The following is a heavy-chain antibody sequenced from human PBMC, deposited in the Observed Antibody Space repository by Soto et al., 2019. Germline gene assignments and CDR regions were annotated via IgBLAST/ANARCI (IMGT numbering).Heavy chain of an antibody. J-gene: IGHJ3*02. D-gene: IGHD6-19*01. CDR2: ISSSSSTI. V-gene: IGHV3-48*02. Sequence: GGSLRLSCAASGFTFSSYSMNWVRQAPGKGLEWVSYISSSSSTIYYGASVKGRFTISRDNAKNSLYLQMNSLRDEDTAVYYCARRGSALAGLAFDIWGQGTMVTVSS. CDR1: GFTFSSYS. CDR3: ARRGSALAGLAFDI.